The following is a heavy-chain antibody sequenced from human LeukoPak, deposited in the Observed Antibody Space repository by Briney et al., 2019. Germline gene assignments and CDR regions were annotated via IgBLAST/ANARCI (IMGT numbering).Heavy chain of an antibody. Sequence: SETLSLTCAVSGYSISSGYYWGWIRQPPGKGLEWIGSIYYSGSTYYNPSLKSRVTISVDTSKNQFSLKLSSVTAADTAVYYCARQGDGYYYMDVWGKGTSVTVSS. CDR3: ARQGDGYYYMDV. J-gene: IGHJ6*03. CDR2: IYYSGST. D-gene: IGHD3-10*01. V-gene: IGHV4-38-2*01. CDR1: GYSISSGYY.